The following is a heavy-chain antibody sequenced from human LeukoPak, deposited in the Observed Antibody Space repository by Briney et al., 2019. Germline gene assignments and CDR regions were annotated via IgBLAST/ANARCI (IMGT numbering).Heavy chain of an antibody. CDR1: GYIFNSYA. J-gene: IGHJ4*02. D-gene: IGHD5-18*01. CDR2: INTKTGNP. V-gene: IGHV7-4-1*02. CDR3: ARGYSYGSPSEAYYCYY. Sequence: ASVKVSCKASGYIFNSYAMNWVRQAPGQGLEWMGWINTKTGNPTYAQGFTGRFVFSLDTSVSTAYLQISSLKAEDTAVYYCARGYSYGSPSEAYYCYYWGQGTLVTVSS.